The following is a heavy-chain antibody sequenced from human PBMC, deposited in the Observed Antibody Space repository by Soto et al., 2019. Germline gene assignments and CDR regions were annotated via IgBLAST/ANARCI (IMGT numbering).Heavy chain of an antibody. Sequence: DVQLVQSGGGRVEPGGSLRLSCETSGFTFSRYSMNWVRQSPGKGLEWVSSISFTSSHTFYANSLKGRFTVSRDNAKDSLYLQMNSLRDEDTAVYYCARDRGVWADCWGQGTLVTVSS. CDR2: ISFTSSHT. CDR3: ARDRGVWADC. D-gene: IGHD3-16*01. J-gene: IGHJ4*02. CDR1: GFTFSRYS. V-gene: IGHV3-21*02.